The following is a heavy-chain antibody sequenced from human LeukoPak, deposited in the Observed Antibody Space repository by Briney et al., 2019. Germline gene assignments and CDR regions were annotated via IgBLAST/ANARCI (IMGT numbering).Heavy chain of an antibody. D-gene: IGHD3-10*01. Sequence: PSETLSLTCTVSGGSINTYYWSWIRQAPGRRLEWIAYIHYSGSTNYNPSLKSRVTISLDTSENQFSLRLSSVTAADTAVYYCARDLQRVRGPMAGYWGQGTLVSVSS. CDR3: ARDLQRVRGPMAGY. J-gene: IGHJ4*02. CDR2: IHYSGST. V-gene: IGHV4-59*01. CDR1: GGSINTYY.